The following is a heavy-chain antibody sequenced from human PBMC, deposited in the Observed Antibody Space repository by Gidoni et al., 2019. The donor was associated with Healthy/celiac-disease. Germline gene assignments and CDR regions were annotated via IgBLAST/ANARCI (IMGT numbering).Heavy chain of an antibody. CDR1: GYTFTGYY. D-gene: IGHD3-10*01. CDR3: ARRPPHSGLYYYYGMDV. CDR2: INPNSGGT. J-gene: IGHJ6*02. Sequence: QVQLVQSGAEVKKPGASVKVSCKASGYTFTGYYMHWVRQAPGQGLEWMGWINPNSGGTNYAQKFQGRVTMTRDTSISTAYMELSRLRSDDTAVYYCARRPPHSGLYYYYGMDVWGQGTTVTVSS. V-gene: IGHV1-2*02.